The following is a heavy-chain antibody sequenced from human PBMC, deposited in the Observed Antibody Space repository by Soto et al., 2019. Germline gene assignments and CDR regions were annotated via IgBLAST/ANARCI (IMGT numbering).Heavy chain of an antibody. J-gene: IGHJ4*02. CDR3: ARDQLRTTLLRFDY. Sequence: QVQLVDSGGGVVQPGRSLRLSCVASGFSFSNHDMDWVRQAPGKELEWVASIGYDGNKRYYADSVKGRFTISRDNSKNTLYLQMNSLRADDTAVYYCARDQLRTTLLRFDYWGQGTLVTVSS. D-gene: IGHD1-1*01. CDR1: GFSFSNHD. CDR2: IGYDGNKR. V-gene: IGHV3-33*01.